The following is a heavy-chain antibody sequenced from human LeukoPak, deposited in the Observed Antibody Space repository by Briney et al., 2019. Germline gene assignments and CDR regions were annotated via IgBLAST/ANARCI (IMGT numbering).Heavy chain of an antibody. CDR1: GGSFSGYY. Sequence: SETLSLTCAVYGGSFSGYYWSWIRQPPGKGLEWIGEINHSGSTNYNPSLKSRVTISVDTSKNQFSLKLSSVTAADTAVYYCAGELWGEYYYYYMDVWGKGTTVTVSS. D-gene: IGHD3-16*01. J-gene: IGHJ6*03. CDR2: INHSGST. V-gene: IGHV4-34*01. CDR3: AGELWGEYYYYYMDV.